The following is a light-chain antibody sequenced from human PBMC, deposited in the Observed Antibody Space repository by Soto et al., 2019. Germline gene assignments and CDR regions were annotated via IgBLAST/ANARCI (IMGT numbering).Light chain of an antibody. CDR1: QGVGND. CDR2: AAS. Sequence: AIQMTQSPSSLSASVGDRVTITCRASQGVGNDLGWYQHKPGKAPKLLIYAASSLETGVPSRFSGSGSGTDFTLTISSLQPEDFATYYCLQEYNPPYTCGQGTKLEIK. J-gene: IGKJ2*01. CDR3: LQEYNPPYT. V-gene: IGKV1-6*01.